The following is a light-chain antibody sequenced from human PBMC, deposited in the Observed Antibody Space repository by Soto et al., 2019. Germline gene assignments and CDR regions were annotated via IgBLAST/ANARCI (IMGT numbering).Light chain of an antibody. CDR1: QSISSW. J-gene: IGKJ1*01. CDR2: KAS. CDR3: QQYDSYWT. Sequence: DIQMTQSPSTLSASVGDRVTITCRASQSISSWLAWYQQKPGKAPKLLIYKASNLESGVPSRFSGSGSGTEFTLTISRLQPDDFATYNCQQYDSYWTFGQGTKVEIK. V-gene: IGKV1-5*03.